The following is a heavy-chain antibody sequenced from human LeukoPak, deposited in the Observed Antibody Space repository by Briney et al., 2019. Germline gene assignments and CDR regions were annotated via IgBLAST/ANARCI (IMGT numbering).Heavy chain of an antibody. CDR2: ISGSGGST. CDR3: AKSGVMAGTPYFDY. V-gene: IGHV3-23*01. J-gene: IGHJ4*02. Sequence: GSLSLSCAASGFTFSSYAMSWVRPAPGKGLEWVSAISGSGGSTYYSDSVKGRFTISRDNSKNTLYLQMNSLRAEDTAVYYCAKSGVMAGTPYFDYWGQGTLVTVSS. D-gene: IGHD6-19*01. CDR1: GFTFSSYA.